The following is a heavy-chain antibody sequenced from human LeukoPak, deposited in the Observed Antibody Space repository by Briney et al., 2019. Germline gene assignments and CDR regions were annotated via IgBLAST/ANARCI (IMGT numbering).Heavy chain of an antibody. J-gene: IGHJ3*02. Sequence: GRSLRLSCAASGFTFSSYGMHWVRQAPGKGLEWVAVIWYDGSSKYYADSVKGRFTISRDNSKNTLYLQMNSLRAEDTAVYYCARAFHYYDSSGYYLGDAFDIWGQGTMVTVSS. CDR3: ARAFHYYDSSGYYLGDAFDI. CDR2: IWYDGSSK. CDR1: GFTFSSYG. D-gene: IGHD3-22*01. V-gene: IGHV3-33*01.